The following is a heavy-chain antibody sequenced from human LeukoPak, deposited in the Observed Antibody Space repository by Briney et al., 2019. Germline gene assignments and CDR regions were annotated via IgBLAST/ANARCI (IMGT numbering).Heavy chain of an antibody. J-gene: IGHJ4*02. V-gene: IGHV3-7*01. Sequence: GGSLRLSCAASGFPFRSHWLSWVRQAPGKGLEWVANIKEDGSEENYIDSVKGRFTISRDNAKNSLYLQMNSLRAEDTAVYYCARVWFRDYYDYWGQGTLVTVSS. CDR3: ARVWFRDYYDY. CDR2: IKEDGSEE. D-gene: IGHD3-10*01. CDR1: GFPFRSHW.